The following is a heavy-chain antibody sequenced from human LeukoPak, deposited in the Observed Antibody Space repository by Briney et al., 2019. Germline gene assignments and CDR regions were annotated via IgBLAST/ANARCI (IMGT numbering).Heavy chain of an antibody. D-gene: IGHD2-2*02. CDR1: GFTFSSYA. J-gene: IGHJ5*02. CDR3: AKGGYCSSTSCYTSWFDP. V-gene: IGHV3-23*01. CDR2: ISGSGGST. Sequence: PGGSLRLSCAASGFTFSSYAMSWVRQAPGKGLEWVSAISGSGGSTYYADSVKGRFTISRDSSKNTLYLQMNSLRAEDTAVYYCAKGGYCSSTSCYTSWFDPWGQGTLVTVSS.